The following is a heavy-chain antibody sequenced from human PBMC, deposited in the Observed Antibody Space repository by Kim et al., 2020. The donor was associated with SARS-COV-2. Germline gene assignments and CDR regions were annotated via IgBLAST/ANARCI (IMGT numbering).Heavy chain of an antibody. CDR1: GFTFSSYG. CDR2: IWYDGSNK. Sequence: GGSLRLSCAASGFTFSSYGMTWVRQAPGKGLEWVAVIWYDGSNKYYADSVKGRFTISRDNSKNTLYLQMNSLRAEDTAVYYCARGALGASYDFWSGLDPGYYVMDVWGKGTTVPVSS. D-gene: IGHD3-3*01. CDR3: ARGALGASYDFWSGLDPGYYVMDV. J-gene: IGHJ6*04. V-gene: IGHV3-33*01.